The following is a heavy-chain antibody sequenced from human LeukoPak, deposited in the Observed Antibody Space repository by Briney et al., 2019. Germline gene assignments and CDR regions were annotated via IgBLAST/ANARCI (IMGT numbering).Heavy chain of an antibody. CDR3: ARRTRQLVRGYYYYYGMDV. CDR1: GFTFSSYW. D-gene: IGHD6-6*01. J-gene: IGHJ6*02. Sequence: PGGSLRLSCAASGFTFSSYWMSWVRQAPGKGLEWVATIKQDGSQKEYVDSVKGRFTISRDNAKNSLYLQMNSLRAEDTAVYYCARRTRQLVRGYYYYYGMDVWGQGTTVTVSS. V-gene: IGHV3-7*05. CDR2: IKQDGSQK.